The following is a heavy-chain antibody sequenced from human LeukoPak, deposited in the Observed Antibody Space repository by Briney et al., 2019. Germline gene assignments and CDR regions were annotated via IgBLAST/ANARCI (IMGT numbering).Heavy chain of an antibody. CDR1: GFTFDDYV. V-gene: IGHV3-43*02. CDR3: TRQGARPDY. J-gene: IGHJ4*02. Sequence: GGSLRLSCAASGFTFDDYVMHWARQAPGRGLEWVSLISGDGDSTYYADSVKGRFTISRDNSKKSLYLQMNSLRTEDTALYYCTRQGARPDYWGQGTLVTVSS. CDR2: ISGDGDST.